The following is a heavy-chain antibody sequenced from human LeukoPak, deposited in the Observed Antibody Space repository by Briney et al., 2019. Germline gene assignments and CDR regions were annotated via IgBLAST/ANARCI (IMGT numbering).Heavy chain of an antibody. CDR2: IYYSGST. J-gene: IGHJ4*02. V-gene: IGHV4-59*01. D-gene: IGHD2-2*01. Sequence: PSETLSLTCTVSGGSISSYYWSWIRQPPGKGLEWIGYIYYSGSTNYNPSFKSRVTISVDTSKNQFSLKLSSVTAADTAVYYCARSSAMPDYWGQGTLVTVSS. CDR3: ARSSAMPDY. CDR1: GGSISSYY.